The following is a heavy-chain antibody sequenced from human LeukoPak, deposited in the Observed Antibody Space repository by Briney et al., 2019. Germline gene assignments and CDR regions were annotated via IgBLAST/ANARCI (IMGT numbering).Heavy chain of an antibody. D-gene: IGHD4-11*01. CDR2: IYHSGST. CDR1: GGSISSGGYS. Sequence: SQTLSLTCAVSGGSISSGGYSWSWIRQPPGKGLEWIGYIYHSGSTYYNPSLKSRVTISVDRSKNQFSLKLSSVTAADTAVYYCARPSTDYSNLGDAFDIWGQGTMVTVSS. V-gene: IGHV4-30-2*01. CDR3: ARPSTDYSNLGDAFDI. J-gene: IGHJ3*02.